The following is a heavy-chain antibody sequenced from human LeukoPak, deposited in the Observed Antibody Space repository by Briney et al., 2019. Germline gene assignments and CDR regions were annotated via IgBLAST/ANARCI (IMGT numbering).Heavy chain of an antibody. J-gene: IGHJ4*02. D-gene: IGHD1-7*01. CDR3: ASGNWNFTGFDY. CDR1: GGTFSSYA. V-gene: IGHV1-69*05. CDR2: IIPIFGTA. Sequence: SVKVSCKASGGTFSSYAISWVRQAPGQGLEWMGGIIPIFGTANYAQKFQGRVTITTDESTSTAYMELSSLRSEDTAVYYCASGNWNFTGFDYWGQGTLITVSS.